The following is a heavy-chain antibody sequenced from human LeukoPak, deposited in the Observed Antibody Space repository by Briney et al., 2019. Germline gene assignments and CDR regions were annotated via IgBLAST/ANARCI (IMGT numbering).Heavy chain of an antibody. CDR3: ALSHTPGDDAFDI. J-gene: IGHJ3*02. CDR1: GFTFSSYG. CDR2: ISYDGSNK. D-gene: IGHD1-1*01. V-gene: IGHV3-30*03. Sequence: PGGSLRLSCAASGFTFSSYGMHWVRQAPGKGLEWVAVISYDGSNKYYADSVKGRFTISRDNSKNTLYLQMNSLRAEDTAVYYCALSHTPGDDAFDIWGRGTMVTVSS.